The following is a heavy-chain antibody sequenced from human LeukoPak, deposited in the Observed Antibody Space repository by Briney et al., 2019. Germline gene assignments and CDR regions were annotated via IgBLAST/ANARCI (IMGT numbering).Heavy chain of an antibody. V-gene: IGHV1-69*04. CDR1: GGTFSSYA. D-gene: IGHD2-15*01. CDR3: ARAMAAQQVVAATLIDYYGMDV. Sequence: ASVKVSCKASGGTFSSYAISWVRQAPGQGLEWMGRIIPILGIANYAQKFQGRVTITADKSTSTAYMELSSLRSEDTAVYYCARAMAAQQVVAATLIDYYGMDVWGQGTTVTVSS. J-gene: IGHJ6*02. CDR2: IIPILGIA.